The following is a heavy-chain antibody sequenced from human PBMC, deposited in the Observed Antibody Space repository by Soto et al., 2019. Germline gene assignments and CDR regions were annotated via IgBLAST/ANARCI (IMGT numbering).Heavy chain of an antibody. D-gene: IGHD3-22*01. Sequence: QVQLVQSGAEVKKPGASVKVSCKASGYTFTSYGISWVRQAPGQGLEWMGWISAYNGNTNYAQKLQGRVTMTTDTSKSTDYMERRNTRSDETAVYNCAGDSRGGITYYYDSSGYFSWFDAWGQGTLVTVSS. CDR2: ISAYNGNT. CDR3: AGDSRGGITYYYDSSGYFSWFDA. J-gene: IGHJ5*02. V-gene: IGHV1-18*01. CDR1: GYTFTSYG.